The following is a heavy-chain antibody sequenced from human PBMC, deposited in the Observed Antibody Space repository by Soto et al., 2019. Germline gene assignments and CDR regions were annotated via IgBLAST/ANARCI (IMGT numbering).Heavy chain of an antibody. J-gene: IGHJ6*02. Sequence: PGGSLRLSCAASGFTFSSYGMHWVRQAPGKGLEWVAVIWYDGSNKYYADSVKGRFTISRDNSKNTLYLQMNSLRAEDTAVYYCARDHQAVAEYYYYYYGMDVWGQGTTVTVSS. D-gene: IGHD6-19*01. CDR2: IWYDGSNK. CDR3: ARDHQAVAEYYYYYYGMDV. V-gene: IGHV3-33*01. CDR1: GFTFSSYG.